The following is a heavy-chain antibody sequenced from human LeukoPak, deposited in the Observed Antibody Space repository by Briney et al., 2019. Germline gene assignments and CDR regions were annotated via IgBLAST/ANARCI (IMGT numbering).Heavy chain of an antibody. Sequence: ASVKVSCKASGYTFTSYAMHWVRQAPGQRLEWMGWINAGNGNTKYSQKFQGRVTITRDTSASTAYMELSSLRSEDTAVYYCARDFDWFIYYYYGMDVWGQGTTVTVSS. V-gene: IGHV1-3*01. J-gene: IGHJ6*02. CDR2: INAGNGNT. CDR1: GYTFTSYA. D-gene: IGHD3-9*01. CDR3: ARDFDWFIYYYYGMDV.